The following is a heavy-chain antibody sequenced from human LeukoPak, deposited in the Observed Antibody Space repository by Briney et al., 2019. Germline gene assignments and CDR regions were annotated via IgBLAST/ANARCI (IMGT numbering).Heavy chain of an antibody. CDR2: IGGDGIA. Sequence: GSLRLSCVASGFTFTDHPMNWVRQAPGKGLEWISYIGGDGIAFYADSVKGRFTASKDDARKSMYLQMNSLRVEDTAVYYCAKDRANWAIDDWGQGTQVTVSP. CDR3: AKDRANWAIDD. J-gene: IGHJ4*02. CDR1: GFTFTDHP. D-gene: IGHD3-16*01. V-gene: IGHV3-69-1*01.